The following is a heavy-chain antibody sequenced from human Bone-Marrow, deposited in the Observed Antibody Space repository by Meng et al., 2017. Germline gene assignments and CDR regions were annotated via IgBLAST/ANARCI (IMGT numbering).Heavy chain of an antibody. V-gene: IGHV3-33*08. D-gene: IGHD3-10*01. CDR3: ARRVGVRRNLVGMDV. J-gene: IGHJ6*02. CDR2: IWYDGSNK. CDR1: GFTFSSYS. Sequence: GESLKISCAASGFTFSSYSMNWVRQAPGKGLEWVAVIWYDGSNKYYADSVKGRFTISRDNAKNSLYLQMNSLRAEDTAVYYCARRVGVRRNLVGMDVWGQGTTVTVSS.